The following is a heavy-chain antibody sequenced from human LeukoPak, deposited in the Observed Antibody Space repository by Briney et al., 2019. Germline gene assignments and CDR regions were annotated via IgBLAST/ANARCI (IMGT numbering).Heavy chain of an antibody. CDR2: ISSSSSYI. CDR3: ARHLSGVTGYTYGRGIDY. D-gene: IGHD5-18*01. Sequence: GGSLRLSCAASGFTFSSYSMNWVRQAPGKGLEWVSSISSSSSYIYYADSVKGRFTISRDNAKKSLYLQMNSLRAEDTAVYYCARHLSGVTGYTYGRGIDYWGQGTLVTVSS. J-gene: IGHJ4*02. V-gene: IGHV3-21*01. CDR1: GFTFSSYS.